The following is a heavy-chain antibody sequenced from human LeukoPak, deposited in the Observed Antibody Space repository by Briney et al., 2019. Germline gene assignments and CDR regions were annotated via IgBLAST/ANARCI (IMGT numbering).Heavy chain of an antibody. Sequence: GGSLRLSCAASGFTFSSYSMNWVRQAPGKGLEWVSYISSSSSTIYYADSVKGRFTISRGNSKNTLYLQMNSLRAEDTAVYYCARDLGRGYRTGEIGYWGQGTLVTVSS. V-gene: IGHV3-48*01. D-gene: IGHD3-22*01. CDR1: GFTFSSYS. J-gene: IGHJ4*02. CDR2: ISSSSSTI. CDR3: ARDLGRGYRTGEIGY.